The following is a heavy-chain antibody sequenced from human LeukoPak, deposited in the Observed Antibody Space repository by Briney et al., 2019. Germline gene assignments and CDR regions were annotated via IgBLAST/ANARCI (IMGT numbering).Heavy chain of an antibody. D-gene: IGHD3-10*01. J-gene: IGHJ6*03. V-gene: IGHV3-48*03. CDR2: ISGSGSTK. CDR3: ARVRPYSETNYDPYYYYVDV. CDR1: GFTVSSFE. Sequence: PGGSLRLSCAASGFTVSSFEMNWVRQAPGKGTEWLSYISGSGSTKYYADSVKGRFTISRDNAKNSLFLQLNSLRAEDTALYYCARVRPYSETNYDPYYYYVDVWGNGTTVTVSS.